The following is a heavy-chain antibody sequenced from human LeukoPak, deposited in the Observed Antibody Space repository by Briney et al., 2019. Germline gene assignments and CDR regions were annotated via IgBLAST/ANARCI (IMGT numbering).Heavy chain of an antibody. CDR1: GGSISSYY. V-gene: IGHV4-59*08. D-gene: IGHD1-26*01. J-gene: IGHJ3*02. CDR2: IYYSGST. CDR3: ARHRSIVGATGGFDI. Sequence: PSETLSLTCTVSGGSISSYYWSWIRQSPGKGLEWIGYIYYSGSTNYNPSLQSRVTISVDTSKNQFSLKLSSVTAADTAVYYCARHRSIVGATGGFDIWGQGTMVTASS.